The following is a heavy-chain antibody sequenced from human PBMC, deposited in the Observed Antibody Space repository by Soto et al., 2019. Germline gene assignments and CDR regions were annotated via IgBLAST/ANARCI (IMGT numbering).Heavy chain of an antibody. Sequence: QLQLRESGSGLLKPSQTLSLTCAVSGDSITRGTYSWSWIRQAPGKGLESIGYVYHIGASNYNPSLKSRVTMSVDVSKSQFSLNLTSVTAADTAVYFCARGGGTATTFDYWGQGILVTVSS. CDR3: ARGGGTATTFDY. V-gene: IGHV4-30-2*01. CDR1: GDSITRGTYS. D-gene: IGHD3-16*01. CDR2: VYHIGAS. J-gene: IGHJ4*02.